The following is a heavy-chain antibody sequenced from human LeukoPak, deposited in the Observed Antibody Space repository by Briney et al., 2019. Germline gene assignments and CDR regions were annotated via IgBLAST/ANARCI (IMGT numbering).Heavy chain of an antibody. CDR3: ARTRGSSTSCYNCHYYYGMDV. J-gene: IGHJ6*02. V-gene: IGHV1-69*01. D-gene: IGHD2-2*02. Sequence: GASVKVSCKASGGTFSSYAISWVRQAPGQGLEWMGGIIPIFGTANYAQKFQGRVTITADESTSTAYMELSSLRSEDTAVYYCARTRGSSTSCYNCHYYYGMDVWGQGTTVTVSS. CDR1: GGTFSSYA. CDR2: IIPIFGTA.